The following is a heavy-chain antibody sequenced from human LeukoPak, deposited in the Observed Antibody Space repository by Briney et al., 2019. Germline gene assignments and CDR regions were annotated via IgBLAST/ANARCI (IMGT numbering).Heavy chain of an antibody. J-gene: IGHJ2*01. Sequence: GGSLRLSCAASGFTFSSYSMNWVRQAPGKGLEWVSSISSSSSYIYYADSVKGRFTISRDNAKNSLYLQMDSLRAEDTAVYYCAEELLRLFDLWGRGTLVTVSS. D-gene: IGHD2-15*01. CDR2: ISSSSSYI. V-gene: IGHV3-21*01. CDR3: AEELLRLFDL. CDR1: GFTFSSYS.